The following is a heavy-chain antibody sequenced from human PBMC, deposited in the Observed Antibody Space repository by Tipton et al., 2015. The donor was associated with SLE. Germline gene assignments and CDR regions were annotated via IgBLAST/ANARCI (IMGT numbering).Heavy chain of an antibody. CDR1: GGPFSSYY. CDR2: IYLSGTT. CDR3: AIPATQHWSCGGCYRHDAFDI. J-gene: IGHJ3*02. V-gene: IGHV4-4*08. D-gene: IGHD2-15*01. Sequence: TLSLTCTVSGGPFSSYYWSWIRKPPGKGLEWIGYIYLSGTTNYNPSLKGRVPISVDTSKNQFSLKLKAVTAADTAVYYWAIPATQHWSCGGCYRHDAFDIWGQGTMVTVSS.